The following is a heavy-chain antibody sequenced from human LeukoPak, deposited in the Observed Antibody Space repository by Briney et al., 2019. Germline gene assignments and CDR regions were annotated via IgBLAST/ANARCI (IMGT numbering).Heavy chain of an antibody. CDR2: TNSDGSYT. D-gene: IGHD2-2*01. V-gene: IGHV3-74*01. J-gene: IGHJ4*02. Sequence: GGPLRRSCAASGFNFSRYWMHWVRQVTGKGLVWVSSTNSDGSYTTYADSVKGRVTISRDNAKNTLYLQVNSLRAEDTAVFYCSRGCDRTSCPADYWGQGTLVTVSS. CDR1: GFNFSRYW. CDR3: SRGCDRTSCPADY.